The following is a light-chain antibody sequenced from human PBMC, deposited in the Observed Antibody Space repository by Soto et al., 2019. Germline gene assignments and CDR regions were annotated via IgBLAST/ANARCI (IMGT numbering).Light chain of an antibody. V-gene: IGLV1-44*01. CDR2: NNN. CDR3: EAWDDSLNGYV. CDR1: SSNIGSNT. J-gene: IGLJ1*01. Sequence: QSVLTQPPSASGTPGQRVTISSSGSSSNIGSNTVKWYQQLPGTAPKLLIYNNNQRPSGVPDRFSGSKYGTSASLAISGLQSEDEADYYCEAWDDSLNGYVFGTR.